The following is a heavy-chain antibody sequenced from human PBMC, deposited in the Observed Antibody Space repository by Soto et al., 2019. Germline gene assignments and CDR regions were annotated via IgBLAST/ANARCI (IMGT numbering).Heavy chain of an antibody. J-gene: IGHJ4*02. CDR3: TTGLGRTNNY. V-gene: IGHV3-15*01. Sequence: EVQLVESGGGLVEPGGSLRLSCAASGFTFSNAWMSWVRQAPGKGLEWVGRIKSKTDGETTDYAAPVKCRITISRDDSKNTLYLQMNSLQTEDTGVYYCTTGLGRTNNYWGQGTLVTVSS. D-gene: IGHD2-15*01. CDR1: GFTFSNAW. CDR2: IKSKTDGETT.